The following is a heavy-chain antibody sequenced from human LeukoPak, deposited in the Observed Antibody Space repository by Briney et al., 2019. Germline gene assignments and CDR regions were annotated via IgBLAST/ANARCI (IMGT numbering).Heavy chain of an antibody. J-gene: IGHJ5*02. CDR2: IIPIFGTA. D-gene: IGHD6-6*01. V-gene: IGHV1-69*05. CDR1: GGTFSSYA. Sequence: SVKVSCKASGGTFSSYAISWVRQAPGQGLEWMGGIIPIFGTANYAQKFQGRVTITTDESTSTAYMELSSLRSEDTAVYYCARGGAARRSRRWFDPWGQGTLVTVSS. CDR3: ARGGAARRSRRWFDP.